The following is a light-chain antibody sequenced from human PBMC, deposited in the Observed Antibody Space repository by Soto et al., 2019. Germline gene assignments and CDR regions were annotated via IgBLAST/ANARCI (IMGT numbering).Light chain of an antibody. V-gene: IGLV2-14*01. J-gene: IGLJ2*01. CDR2: EVS. CDR1: SSDVGGYKY. CDR3: SSYTSSSTVL. Sequence: QSVLTQPASVSGSPGQSITISCTGTSSDVGGYKYVSWCQQHPGKAPKLMIYEVSNRPSGVSNRFSGSKSGNTASLTISGLQAEDEADYYCSSYTSSSTVLFGGGTQLTVL.